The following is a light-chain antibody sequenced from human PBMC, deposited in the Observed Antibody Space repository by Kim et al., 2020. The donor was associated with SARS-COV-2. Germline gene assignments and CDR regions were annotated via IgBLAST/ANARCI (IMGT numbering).Light chain of an antibody. CDR2: GAF. J-gene: IGKJ1*01. V-gene: IGKV3-15*01. Sequence: SPGETATLSCSASHRLNNSLAWYQQRPGQAPRLLICGAFTGATGVPAMFSGSGSATEFTLTISSLHSEDFGVYSCQQYNYWPPATFGPGTKVDIK. CDR3: QQYNYWPPAT. CDR1: HRLNNS.